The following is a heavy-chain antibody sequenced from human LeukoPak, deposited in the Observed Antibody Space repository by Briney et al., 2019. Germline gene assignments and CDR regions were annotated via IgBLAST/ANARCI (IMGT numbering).Heavy chain of an antibody. CDR3: ARNPPNIGKAFDI. Sequence: SETLSLTCTVSGGXISSYYCSWIRQPPGKGLEWIGYIYYSGSTNYNPSLKSRVTISVDTSKNQLSLKLSSVTAADTAVYYCARNPPNIGKAFDIWGQGTMVTVSS. CDR2: IYYSGST. CDR1: GGXISSYY. D-gene: IGHD2-8*01. V-gene: IGHV4-59*01. J-gene: IGHJ3*02.